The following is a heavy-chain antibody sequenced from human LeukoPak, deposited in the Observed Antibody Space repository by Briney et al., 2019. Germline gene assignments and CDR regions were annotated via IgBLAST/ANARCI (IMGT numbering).Heavy chain of an antibody. CDR2: ISHSGST. Sequence: SETLSLTCAVYGGSFSGYYWSWIRQPRGKGLGWIGEISHSGSTNYNPSLKSRVTISVDTSKNQFSLKLSSVTAADTAVYYCAYGNPGDYWGQGTLVTVSS. D-gene: IGHD3-10*01. V-gene: IGHV4-34*01. CDR3: AYGNPGDY. J-gene: IGHJ4*02. CDR1: GGSFSGYY.